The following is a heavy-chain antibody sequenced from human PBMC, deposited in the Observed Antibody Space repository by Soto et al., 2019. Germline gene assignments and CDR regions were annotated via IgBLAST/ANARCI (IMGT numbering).Heavy chain of an antibody. CDR1: GGSISPYY. J-gene: IGHJ4*02. CDR3: ARVHFLGSGTYYIDY. D-gene: IGHD3-10*01. V-gene: IGHV4-59*01. CDR2: IYYSGTT. Sequence: ETLSLTCAVSGGSISPYYWSWIRQPPGKGLEWIGYIYYSGTTNYNPSLKSRVTISVDTSKKQFSLEVSSVTAADTAVYYCARVHFLGSGTYYIDYWGQGTLVTVSS.